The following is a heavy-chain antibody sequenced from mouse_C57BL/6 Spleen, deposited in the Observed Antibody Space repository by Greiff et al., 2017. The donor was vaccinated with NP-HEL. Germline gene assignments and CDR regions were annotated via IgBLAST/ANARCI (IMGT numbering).Heavy chain of an antibody. CDR2: ISSGSSTI. V-gene: IGHV5-17*01. CDR3: ARGAVVAPWFAY. J-gene: IGHJ3*01. D-gene: IGHD1-1*01. CDR1: GFTFSDYG. Sequence: EVMLVESGGGLVKPGGSLKLSCAASGFTFSDYGMHWVRQAPEKGLEWVAYISSGSSTIYYADTVKGRFTISRDNAKNTLFLQETSLRSEDTAMYYCARGAVVAPWFAYWGQGTLVTVSA.